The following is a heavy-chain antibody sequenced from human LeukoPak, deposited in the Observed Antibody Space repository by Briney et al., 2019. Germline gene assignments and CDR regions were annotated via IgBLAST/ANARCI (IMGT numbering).Heavy chain of an antibody. Sequence: SETLSLTCAVYGGSFSGYYWSWIRQPPGKGLEWIGEINHSGSTNYNPSLKSRVTISVDTSKNQFSLKLSSVTAADTAAYYCARFREARGIYCSGGSCYRYFDYWGQGTLVTVSS. D-gene: IGHD2-15*01. J-gene: IGHJ4*02. V-gene: IGHV4-34*01. CDR2: INHSGST. CDR3: ARFREARGIYCSGGSCYRYFDY. CDR1: GGSFSGYY.